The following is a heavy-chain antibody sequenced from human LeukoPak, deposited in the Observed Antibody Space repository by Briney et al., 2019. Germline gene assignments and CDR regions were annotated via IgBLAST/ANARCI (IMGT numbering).Heavy chain of an antibody. CDR1: GYTFTVYY. CDR3: ARDKRSTAGNWFDP. J-gene: IGHJ5*02. D-gene: IGHD1-14*01. Sequence: GASVKVSCKASGYTFTVYYIHWVRQAPGQGLEWMGRINPNSGGTNYAQRFQGRVTVTRDTSISTAYMELSTLRSDDAAVYYCARDKRSTAGNWFDPWGQGTLVTVSS. V-gene: IGHV1-2*06. CDR2: INPNSGGT.